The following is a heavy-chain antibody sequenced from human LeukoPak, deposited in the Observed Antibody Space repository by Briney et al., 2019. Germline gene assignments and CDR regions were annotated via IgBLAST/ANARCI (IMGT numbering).Heavy chain of an antibody. Sequence: TGGSLRLSCAASGFTFSSYAMSWVRQAPGKGLEWVSAISGSGGSTYYADSVKGRFTISRDKSKNTLYLQMNSLRAEDTAVYYCAKAALDYDFWSGPPFNFDYWGQGTLVTVSS. CDR3: AKAALDYDFWSGPPFNFDY. V-gene: IGHV3-23*01. D-gene: IGHD3-3*01. CDR2: ISGSGGST. CDR1: GFTFSSYA. J-gene: IGHJ4*02.